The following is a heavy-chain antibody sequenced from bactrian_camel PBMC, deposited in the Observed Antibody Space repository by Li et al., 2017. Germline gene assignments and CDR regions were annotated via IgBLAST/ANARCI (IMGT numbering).Heavy chain of an antibody. D-gene: IGHD3*01. V-gene: IGHV3S53*01. CDR1: ENNQRQVL. Sequence: VQLVESGGGSVQAGGSLILSCAASENNQRQVLVAWFRQAPGKEREGVARIDSRGTTEYVDSVKGRFTISTDTHRNTLFLQMNDLKPEDTGVYICAAEIWSRCSVEASRANYWGQGTQVTVS. CDR3: AAEIWSRCSVEASRANY. J-gene: IGHJ4*01. CDR2: IDSRGTT.